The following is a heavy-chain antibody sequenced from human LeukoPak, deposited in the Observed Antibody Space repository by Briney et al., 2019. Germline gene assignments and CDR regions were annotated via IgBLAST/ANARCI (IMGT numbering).Heavy chain of an antibody. CDR1: GFTFSSYA. V-gene: IGHV3-23*01. CDR3: AKGYCSSTSCYRSWGALDY. D-gene: IGHD2-2*01. CDR2: ISGTGGST. J-gene: IGHJ4*02. Sequence: GGSLRLSCAASGFTFSSYAMSWVRQAPGKGLEWVSAISGTGGSTYYADSVKGRFTISRDNSKNTLYLQMNSLRAEDTAVYYCAKGYCSSTSCYRSWGALDYWGQGTLVTVSS.